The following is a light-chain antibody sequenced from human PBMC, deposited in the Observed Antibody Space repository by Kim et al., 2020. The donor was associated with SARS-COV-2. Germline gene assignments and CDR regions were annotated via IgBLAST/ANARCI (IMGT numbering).Light chain of an antibody. CDR3: QVWDSVNDHPYV. CDR2: NDT. J-gene: IGLJ1*01. Sequence: RTARITSAGDIIDTKRVHWYQQKPGQAPVLVIYNDTDRPSGIPERFSGSSAGNTATLTISRVDAGHEADYYCQVWDSVNDHPYVFGTGTKVTVL. V-gene: IGLV3-21*04. CDR1: IIDTKR.